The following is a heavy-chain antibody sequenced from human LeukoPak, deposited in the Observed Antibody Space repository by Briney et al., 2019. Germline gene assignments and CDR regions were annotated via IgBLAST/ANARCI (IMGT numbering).Heavy chain of an antibody. CDR2: ISVSGSYT. CDR3: ARCGTPNNYYGYGVDV. D-gene: IGHD1-26*01. V-gene: IGHV3-11*03. J-gene: IGHJ6*02. Sequence: GGSPRLSCAASGFIFSDYYMSWIRQAPGKGLEWISYISVSGSYTNYADSVKGRFTISRDNAKNSLYLQMISLRAEDTAVYYCARCGTPNNYYGYGVDVWGQGTTVIVSS. CDR1: GFIFSDYY.